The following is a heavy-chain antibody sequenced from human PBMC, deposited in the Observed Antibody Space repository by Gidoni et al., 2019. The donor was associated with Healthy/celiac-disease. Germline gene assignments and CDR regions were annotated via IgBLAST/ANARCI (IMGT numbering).Heavy chain of an antibody. Sequence: QVTLRESGPALVKPTQTLTLTSTFAEFSPSTSGMCVSWIRQPPGKALEWLALIDWYDDKYYSTSLKTRLTISKDTSKNQVVLTMTIMDPVDTATYYCARIPRYCTNGVCYSGAFDIWGQGTMVTVSS. V-gene: IGHV2-70*01. J-gene: IGHJ3*02. CDR3: ARIPRYCTNGVCYSGAFDI. D-gene: IGHD2-8*01. CDR2: IDWYDDK. CDR1: EFSPSTSGMC.